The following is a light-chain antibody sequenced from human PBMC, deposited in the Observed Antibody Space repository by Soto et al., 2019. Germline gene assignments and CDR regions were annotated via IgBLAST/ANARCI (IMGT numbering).Light chain of an antibody. Sequence: DIQMTQSPSSLSASVGDRVTITCRASQSISRYLSWYQHKPGKAPKLLIYTASSLHTGVPSRFIGSGSGTHFTLTISNLQPEDFATYYCQQTYSLPPVTFGQGTRLEIK. CDR3: QQTYSLPPVT. CDR2: TAS. V-gene: IGKV1-39*01. CDR1: QSISRY. J-gene: IGKJ5*01.